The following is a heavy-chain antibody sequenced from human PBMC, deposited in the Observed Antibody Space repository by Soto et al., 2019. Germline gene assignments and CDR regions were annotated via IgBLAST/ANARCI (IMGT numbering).Heavy chain of an antibody. CDR3: ARPSSFTVVTPEGYYFDY. CDR2: IRSSSSTI. V-gene: IGHV3-48*02. D-gene: IGHD2-21*02. Sequence: EVQLVESGGGLVQPGGSLRLSCAASGFTFSSYSMNWVRQAPGKGLEWVSYIRSSSSTIYYADSVKGRFTISRDNAKNSLYLQMNSLRDEDTAVYYCARPSSFTVVTPEGYYFDYWGQGTLVTVSS. J-gene: IGHJ4*02. CDR1: GFTFSSYS.